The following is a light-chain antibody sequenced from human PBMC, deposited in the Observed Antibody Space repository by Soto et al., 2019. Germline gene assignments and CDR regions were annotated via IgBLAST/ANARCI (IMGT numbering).Light chain of an antibody. CDR1: QSISSW. V-gene: IGKV1-5*01. CDR3: QQYNSYSPT. J-gene: IGKJ3*01. Sequence: DIQMTQSPSTLSASVGDRVTITCRASQSISSWLAWYQQKPGKAPKLLSYDASSLESGVPSRFSGSGSGTEFTLTISSLQPDDFATYYCQQYNSYSPTFGPGTKVDIK. CDR2: DAS.